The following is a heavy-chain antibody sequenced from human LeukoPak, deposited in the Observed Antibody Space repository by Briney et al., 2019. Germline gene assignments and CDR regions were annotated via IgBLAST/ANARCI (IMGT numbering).Heavy chain of an antibody. J-gene: IGHJ1*01. V-gene: IGHV4-31*03. CDR2: ISFSGST. CDR1: GGSISGGGYF. Sequence: PSQTLSLTCTVSGGSISGGGYFWSWIRHHPGQGLEWIGYISFSGSTYYSPSLESRLSISVDTSNKQFSLRLTSVTAADTAVYFCAREAYDGSGHRYSQNWDQGTLVTVSS. D-gene: IGHD3-22*01. CDR3: AREAYDGSGHRYSQN.